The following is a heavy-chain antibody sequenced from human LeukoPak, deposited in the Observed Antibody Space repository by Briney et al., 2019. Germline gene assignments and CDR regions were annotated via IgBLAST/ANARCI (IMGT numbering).Heavy chain of an antibody. V-gene: IGHV3-23*01. CDR2: ISGSGGST. CDR1: GFTFSSYA. Sequence: GGSLRLSCAASGFTFSSYAMSWVRQAPGKGLEWVSAISGSGGSTYYADSVKGRFTISRDNSKNTLYLQMNSLRAEDTAGYYCANTAGRTTVTTFDYWGQGTLVTVSS. CDR3: ANTAGRTTVTTFDY. D-gene: IGHD4-11*01. J-gene: IGHJ4*02.